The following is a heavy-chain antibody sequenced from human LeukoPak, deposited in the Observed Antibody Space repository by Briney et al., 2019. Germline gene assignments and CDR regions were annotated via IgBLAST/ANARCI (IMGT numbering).Heavy chain of an antibody. D-gene: IGHD1-26*01. CDR2: IKQDGSEK. V-gene: IGHV3-7*01. Sequence: GGSLRLSCAASGFTFSSYWMSWVRQAPGKGLEWVANIKQDGSEKYYVDSVKGRFTISRDNAKNSLYLQMNSLRAEDTAVYYCARVAGSPVLFYFYGMDVWGQGTTVTVSS. CDR3: ARVAGSPVLFYFYGMDV. J-gene: IGHJ6*02. CDR1: GFTFSSYW.